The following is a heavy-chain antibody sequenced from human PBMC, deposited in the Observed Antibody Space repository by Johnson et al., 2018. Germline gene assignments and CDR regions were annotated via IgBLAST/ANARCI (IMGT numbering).Heavy chain of an antibody. V-gene: IGHV1-69*01. CDR2: IIPKFDTA. CDR1: GGTFKSYA. D-gene: IGHD3-22*01. Sequence: QVQLVESGAEVKKPGSSVKVSCKATGGTFKSYAITWLRQAPGQGLEWMGGIIPKFDTANYAQEFQDRVTVTADESTGTAYMELSSLRSEDTAVYYCARGSDDSSGTDAFDIWGQGTMVTVSS. J-gene: IGHJ3*02. CDR3: ARGSDDSSGTDAFDI.